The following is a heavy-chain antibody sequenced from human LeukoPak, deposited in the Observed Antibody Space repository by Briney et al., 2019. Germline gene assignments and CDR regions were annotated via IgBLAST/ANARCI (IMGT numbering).Heavy chain of an antibody. D-gene: IGHD6-19*01. Sequence: ASVKVSCKASGYTFTGHYMHWVRQAPGQGLEWMGWINPNSGGTDYAQKLQGRVTMTRDTSISTASMELSRLTSDDTAVYYCVRETSSGWSWGQGTLVTVSS. CDR3: VRETSSGWS. CDR1: GYTFTGHY. J-gene: IGHJ5*02. V-gene: IGHV1-2*02. CDR2: INPNSGGT.